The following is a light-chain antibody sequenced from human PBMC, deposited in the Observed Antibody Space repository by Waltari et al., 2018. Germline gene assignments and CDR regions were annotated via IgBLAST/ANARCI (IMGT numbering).Light chain of an antibody. Sequence: IQLTQSPSSLSASVGDRVTITCRARQGISTDLAWYQQKPGRAPNLLIYAASTLQSGVPSRFSGSGSGTDFTLTISSLQPEDFATYYCQQLNSHPPYTFGQGTKLEIK. V-gene: IGKV1-9*01. CDR1: QGISTD. CDR2: AAS. CDR3: QQLNSHPPYT. J-gene: IGKJ2*01.